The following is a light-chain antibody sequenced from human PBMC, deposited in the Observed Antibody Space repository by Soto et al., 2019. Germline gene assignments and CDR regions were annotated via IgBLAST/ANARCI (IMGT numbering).Light chain of an antibody. CDR1: QSVSIN. CDR3: QQLRMYPST. CDR2: FAS. J-gene: IGKJ4*01. Sequence: EIGMTQSPATLSVSPGERATLSCRASQSVSINLAWYQQKPGQVPRLLIYFASTRASGIPARFSGSGSGTDFTLTISSLQAEDFATYYCQQLRMYPSTFGGGTKVDI. V-gene: IGKV3-15*01.